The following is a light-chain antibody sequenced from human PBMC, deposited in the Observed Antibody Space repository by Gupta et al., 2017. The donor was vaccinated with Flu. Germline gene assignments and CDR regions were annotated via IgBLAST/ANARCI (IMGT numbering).Light chain of an antibody. CDR2: DDS. V-gene: IGLV3-21*02. CDR1: NIGSYS. J-gene: IGLJ2*01. Sequence: GNNIGSYSVHWYQQRPGQAPVLVVYDDSDRPSGIPERFSGSNSGNTATLTLSSVEAGDEADYYCQVWDSSSDTPRVFGGGTKLTVL. CDR3: QVWDSSSDTPRV.